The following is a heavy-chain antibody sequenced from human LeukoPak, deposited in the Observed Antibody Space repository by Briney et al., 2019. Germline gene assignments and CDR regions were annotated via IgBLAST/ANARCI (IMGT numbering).Heavy chain of an antibody. V-gene: IGHV1-2*02. Sequence: ASVTVSCKASGYIFTGYYIHWVRQAPGQGLEWMGWINPNSGATNYAQKFQGRVIMTRDTSISTAYMEVRRLRSDDTAVYYCARYDFWSGPHWFDPWGQGTLVTVSS. CDR2: INPNSGAT. D-gene: IGHD3-3*01. CDR1: GYIFTGYY. CDR3: ARYDFWSGPHWFDP. J-gene: IGHJ5*02.